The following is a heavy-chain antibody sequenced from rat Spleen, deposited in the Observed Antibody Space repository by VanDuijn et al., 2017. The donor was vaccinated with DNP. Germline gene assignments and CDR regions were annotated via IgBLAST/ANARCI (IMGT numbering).Heavy chain of an antibody. Sequence: EVQLVESGGGLVQPGRSLKLSCAASGFTFSDYYMAWVRQAPTKGLEWVAYISYDGGSNYYGDSLKGRFTISRENAKSTLYLQMNSLRSEDMATYYCARHYLGYFDYWGQGVMVTVSS. CDR3: ARHYLGYFDY. J-gene: IGHJ2*01. V-gene: IGHV5-22*01. D-gene: IGHD1-12*01. CDR2: ISYDGGSN. CDR1: GFTFSDYY.